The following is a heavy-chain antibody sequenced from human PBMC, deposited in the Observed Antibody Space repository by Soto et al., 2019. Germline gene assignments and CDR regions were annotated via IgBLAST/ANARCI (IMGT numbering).Heavy chain of an antibody. V-gene: IGHV3-64*01. Sequence: PGGSLRLSCAASGFTFSSYAMHWVRQAPGKGLEYVSAITSNGGNIDYASSVKGRFTISRDNSKNTLYLQMGSLRAEDMAVYYCARRIPFGYGMDVWGQGTTVTVSS. CDR1: GFTFSSYA. CDR3: ARRIPFGYGMDV. D-gene: IGHD2-21*01. CDR2: ITSNGGNI. J-gene: IGHJ6*02.